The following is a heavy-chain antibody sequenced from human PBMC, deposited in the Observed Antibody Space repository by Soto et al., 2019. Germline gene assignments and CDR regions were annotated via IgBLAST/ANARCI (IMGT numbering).Heavy chain of an antibody. CDR1: GFTFSSYW. J-gene: IGHJ4*02. D-gene: IGHD4-4*01. CDR3: AKDSNKYSSSLRGRYFDY. CDR2: INGDGTKI. Sequence: PGGSLRLSCAASGFTFSSYWMHWVRQVPGKGLMWVSHINGDGTKISYADSVKGRFTISRDNSKNTLLLQMNSLGAEDTAVYYCAKDSNKYSSSLRGRYFDYWGQGIGVTVSS. V-gene: IGHV3-74*01.